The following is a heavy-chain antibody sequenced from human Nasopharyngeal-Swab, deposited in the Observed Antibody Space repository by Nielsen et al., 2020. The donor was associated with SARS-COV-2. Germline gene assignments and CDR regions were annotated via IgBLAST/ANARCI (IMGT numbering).Heavy chain of an antibody. V-gene: IGHV3-23*01. CDR2: ISGSGGST. CDR1: GFTFSSYA. CDR3: ARDRLGVIVGITVNGFDI. J-gene: IGHJ3*02. Sequence: GESLKISCAASGFTFSSYAMSWVRQAPGKGLEWVSAISGSGGSTYYADSVKGRFTISRDNSKNTVYLQMNSLRTEDTAVYFCARDRLGVIVGITVNGFDIWGQGTKVTVSS. D-gene: IGHD3-22*01.